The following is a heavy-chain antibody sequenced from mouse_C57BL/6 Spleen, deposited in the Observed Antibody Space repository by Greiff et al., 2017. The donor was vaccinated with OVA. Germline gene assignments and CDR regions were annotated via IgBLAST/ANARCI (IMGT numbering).Heavy chain of an antibody. CDR3: AKNCYDGDY. J-gene: IGHJ4*01. D-gene: IGHD2-12*01. V-gene: IGHV2-5*01. Sequence: VHLVESGPGLVQPSQSLSITCTVSGFSLTSYGVHWVRQSPGKGLEWLGVIWSGGSTDYNAACMSRLSITKDNTKSQVFFKMNSLQADDTAIYYCAKNCYDGDYWGQGTSVTVSS. CDR1: GFSLTSYG. CDR2: IWSGGST.